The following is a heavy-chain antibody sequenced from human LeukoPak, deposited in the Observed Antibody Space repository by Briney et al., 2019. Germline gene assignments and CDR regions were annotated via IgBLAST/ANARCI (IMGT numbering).Heavy chain of an antibody. D-gene: IGHD3-22*01. V-gene: IGHV3-11*01. CDR1: GFTFSDYY. CDR2: ISSSGSTI. J-gene: IGHJ3*02. Sequence: GGSLRLSCAASGFTFSDYYMNWIRQAPGKGLEWVSYISSSGSTIYYADSVKGRFTISRDNAKNSLYLQMNRLRAEDTAVYYCARDLGDYYDSSGYYPVDAFDIWGQGTMVTVSS. CDR3: ARDLGDYYDSSGYYPVDAFDI.